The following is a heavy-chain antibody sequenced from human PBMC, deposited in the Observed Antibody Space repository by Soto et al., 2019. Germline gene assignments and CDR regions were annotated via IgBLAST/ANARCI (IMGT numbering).Heavy chain of an antibody. CDR3: AGEPRKLSY. V-gene: IGHV3-11*01. CDR2: IDRGGTTK. J-gene: IGHJ4*02. Sequence: QVQLVESGGGLVKPGGSLRLSCAASGFRFSDIYMSWIRQAPGKGLEHISMIDRGGTTKYYADSVKGRFTISRDNAKDSLYLQMDSLRAEDAGIYYCAGEPRKLSYWGRGTVVTLS. CDR1: GFRFSDIY.